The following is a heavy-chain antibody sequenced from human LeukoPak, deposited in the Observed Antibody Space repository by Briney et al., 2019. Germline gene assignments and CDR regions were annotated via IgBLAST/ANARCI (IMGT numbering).Heavy chain of an antibody. CDR1: GFTFSSYS. D-gene: IGHD5-18*01. V-gene: IGHV3-48*01. CDR2: ISSSSTI. Sequence: GGSPRLSCAASGFTFSSYSMNWVRQAPGKGLEWVSYISSSSTIYYADSVKGRFTISRDNSKNTLYLQMNSLRAEDTAVYYCAKGRGYSYGPRNSIFDYWGQGTLVTVSS. J-gene: IGHJ4*02. CDR3: AKGRGYSYGPRNSIFDY.